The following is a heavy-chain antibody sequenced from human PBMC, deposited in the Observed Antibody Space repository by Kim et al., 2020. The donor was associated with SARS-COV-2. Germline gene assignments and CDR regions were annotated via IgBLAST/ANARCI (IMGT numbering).Heavy chain of an antibody. V-gene: IGHV3-9*01. D-gene: IGHD3-16*01. J-gene: IGHJ3*02. Sequence: GGSLRLSCAASGFTFGDYAMHWVRQVPGKGLYWVSGISWDSGIVFYADSVKGRFTISRDNARNSFYLQMNSLRPEDTALYYCAAPQGPANRRVWTTYAFDIWGQGAMVIVSS. CDR1: GFTFGDYA. CDR2: ISWDSGIV. CDR3: AAPQGPANRRVWTTYAFDI.